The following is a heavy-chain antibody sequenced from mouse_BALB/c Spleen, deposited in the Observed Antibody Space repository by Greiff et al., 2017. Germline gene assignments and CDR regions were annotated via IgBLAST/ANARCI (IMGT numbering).Heavy chain of an antibody. CDR1: GYTFTDYV. J-gene: IGHJ3*01. Sequence: VQLQQSGPELVKPGASVKMSCKASGYTFTDYVISWVKQRTGQGLEWIGEIYPGSGSTYYNEKFKGKATLTADKSSNTAYMQLSSLTSEDSAVYFCARSFTTAAWFAYWGQGTLVTVSA. D-gene: IGHD1-2*01. CDR2: IYPGSGST. V-gene: IGHV1-77*01. CDR3: ARSFTTAAWFAY.